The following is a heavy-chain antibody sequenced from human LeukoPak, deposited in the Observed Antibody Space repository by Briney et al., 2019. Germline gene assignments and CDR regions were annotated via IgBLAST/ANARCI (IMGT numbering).Heavy chain of an antibody. CDR1: GFTFSIYS. CDR2: ISRSSNYI. D-gene: IGHD4-17*01. CDR3: VRGTSDTATDDFDH. V-gene: IGHV3-21*01. Sequence: GGSLGLSCAVSGFTFSIYSMNWVRQTPGRGLEWVSSISRSSNYIYYTDSVKGRFTISRDNAKNSLYLQMDSLRAEDTAVCYCVRGTSDTATDDFDHWGPGTLVTVSS. J-gene: IGHJ4*02.